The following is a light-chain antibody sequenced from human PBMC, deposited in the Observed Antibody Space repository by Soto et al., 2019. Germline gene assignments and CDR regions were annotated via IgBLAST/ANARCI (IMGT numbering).Light chain of an antibody. CDR2: AAS. V-gene: IGKV1-6*01. CDR3: LQDYNYPRT. Sequence: AIQMTQSPSSLSASVRDRVTITCRASQGIRNDLGWYQQKPGKAPKPLIYAASSLQSGVPSRFSGIGSGTDFTLTISSLQPEDFATYYCLQDYNYPRTFGQGTKVDIK. CDR1: QGIRND. J-gene: IGKJ1*01.